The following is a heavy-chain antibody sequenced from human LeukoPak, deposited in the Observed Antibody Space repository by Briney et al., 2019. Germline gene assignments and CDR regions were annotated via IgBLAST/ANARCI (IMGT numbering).Heavy chain of an antibody. Sequence: PSETLSLTCTVSGGSIRSCSYYWSWIRQPTGKGLEWIGRIYTSGSTNYNPSLKSRVNISVDTSKNQFSLKLSSVTAADTAVYYCARGRPTVTTDYWGQGTLVTVSS. V-gene: IGHV4-61*02. CDR3: ARGRPTVTTDY. D-gene: IGHD4-17*01. J-gene: IGHJ4*02. CDR1: GGSIRSCSYY. CDR2: IYTSGST.